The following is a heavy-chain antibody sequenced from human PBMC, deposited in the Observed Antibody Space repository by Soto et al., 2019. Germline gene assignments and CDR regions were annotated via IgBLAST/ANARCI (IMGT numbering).Heavy chain of an antibody. Sequence: LRLSCAASGFTFSSYAMSWVRQAPGKGLEWVSAISGSGGSTYYADSVKGRFTISRDNSKNTLYLQMNSLRAEDTAVYYCAKLRGNFGLDYYGMDVWGQGTTVTVSS. D-gene: IGHD1-7*01. V-gene: IGHV3-23*01. CDR2: ISGSGGST. J-gene: IGHJ6*02. CDR3: AKLRGNFGLDYYGMDV. CDR1: GFTFSSYA.